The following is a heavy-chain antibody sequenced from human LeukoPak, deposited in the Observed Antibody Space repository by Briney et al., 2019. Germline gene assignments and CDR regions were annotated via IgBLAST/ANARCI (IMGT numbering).Heavy chain of an antibody. Sequence: SETLSLTCTVSGGSIRSYYWSWIRQPPGKGLEWIGHIYNSGSTNYNPSLKSRVTISLDTSKNQFSLRLSSVTTADTAVYYCARHEMGSRSYPFDYWGQGTLVTVSS. D-gene: IGHD1-26*01. CDR3: ARHEMGSRSYPFDY. V-gene: IGHV4-59*08. J-gene: IGHJ4*02. CDR2: IYNSGST. CDR1: GGSIRSYY.